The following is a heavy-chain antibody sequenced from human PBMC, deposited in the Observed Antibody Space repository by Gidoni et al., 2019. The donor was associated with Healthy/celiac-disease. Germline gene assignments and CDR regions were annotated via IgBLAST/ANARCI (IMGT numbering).Heavy chain of an antibody. CDR3: TRDPGNWNYFDY. CDR1: GFTFGDYA. V-gene: IGHV3-49*03. CDR2: IRSKAYGGTT. Sequence: PGRSLRLSCTASGFTFGDYAMSWFRQAPGKGLEWGGFIRSKAYGGTTEYAASVKGRFTISRDDSKSIAYLQMNSLKTEDTAVYYCTRDPGNWNYFDYWGQGTLVTVSS. D-gene: IGHD1-20*01. J-gene: IGHJ4*02.